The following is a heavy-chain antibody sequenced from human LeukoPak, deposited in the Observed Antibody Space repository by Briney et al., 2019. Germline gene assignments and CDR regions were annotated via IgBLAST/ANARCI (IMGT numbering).Heavy chain of an antibody. D-gene: IGHD5-12*01. CDR1: GYTFTSYD. Sequence: ASVKVSCKASGYTFTSYDINWVRQATGQGLEWMGWMNPNSGNTGYAQKFQGRVTITTNTSISTAYMELSSLRSEDTAVYYCARGPRTLIVATMKYYYYYYYMDVWGKGTTVTVSS. V-gene: IGHV1-8*03. CDR3: ARGPRTLIVATMKYYYYYYYMDV. CDR2: MNPNSGNT. J-gene: IGHJ6*03.